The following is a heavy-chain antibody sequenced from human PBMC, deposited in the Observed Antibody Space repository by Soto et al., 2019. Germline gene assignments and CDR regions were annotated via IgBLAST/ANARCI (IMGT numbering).Heavy chain of an antibody. CDR1: GYTFIGYY. V-gene: IGHV1-2*02. J-gene: IGHJ3*02. CDR2: INPNSGST. CDR3: ARYCSSVSCYDEI. D-gene: IGHD2-15*01. Sequence: QVQLVQSGAEVKKPGASVKVSCKASGYTFIGYYIHWVRQALGQGLEWMGWINPNSGSTNYAQKFQGRVTMTKDTSISTTYMDLSRLISDDTAVYYCARYCSSVSCYDEIWGQGTMVTVSS.